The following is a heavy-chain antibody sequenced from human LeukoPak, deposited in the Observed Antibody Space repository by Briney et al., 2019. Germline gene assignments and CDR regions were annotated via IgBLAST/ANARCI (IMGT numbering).Heavy chain of an antibody. CDR1: GYTFTGYY. V-gene: IGHV1-2*02. J-gene: IGHJ4*02. D-gene: IGHD3-16*01. CDR3: ARDRSIWERSDY. Sequence: ASVKVSCKVSGYTFTGYYMHWARQAPGQGLEWMGWINPNSGGTNYAQKFQGRVTMTRDTSISTAYMELSRLRSDDTAVYYCARDRSIWERSDYWGQGTLVTVSS. CDR2: INPNSGGT.